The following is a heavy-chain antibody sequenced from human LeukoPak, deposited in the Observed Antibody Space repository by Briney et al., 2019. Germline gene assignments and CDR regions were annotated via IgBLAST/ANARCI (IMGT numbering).Heavy chain of an antibody. CDR1: GYTFTGYY. V-gene: IGHV1-2*02. CDR3: ARGSLLWFGELPPGH. J-gene: IGHJ4*02. CDR2: INPNSGGT. Sequence: ASVKVSCKASGYTFTGYYMHWVRQAPGQGLEWMGWINPNSGGTNYAQKFQGRVTMTRDTSISTAYMELSRLRSDDTAVYYCARGSLLWFGELPPGHWGQGTLVTVSS. D-gene: IGHD3-10*01.